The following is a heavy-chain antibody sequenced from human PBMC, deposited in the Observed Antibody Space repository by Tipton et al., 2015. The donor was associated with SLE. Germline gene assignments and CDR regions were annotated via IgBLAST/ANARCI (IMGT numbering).Heavy chain of an antibody. CDR2: ISGDNGRT. CDR1: GYTFTAYG. V-gene: IGHV1-18*04. D-gene: IGHD1-26*01. Sequence: VQLVQSGAEVKKPGASVKVSCKASGYTFTAYGISWVRQAPGQGLEWMGWISGDNGRTRYVQNLQDRVTMTTDTSTSTAYMELMSLRSDDTAVYYCARLHMGGASDYWGQGTLVSVSS. CDR3: ARLHMGGASDY. J-gene: IGHJ4*02.